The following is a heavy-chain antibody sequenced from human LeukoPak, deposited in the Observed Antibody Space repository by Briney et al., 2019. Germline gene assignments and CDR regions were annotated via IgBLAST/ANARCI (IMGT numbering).Heavy chain of an antibody. J-gene: IGHJ4*02. D-gene: IGHD2-2*01. CDR2: ISGSGAST. V-gene: IGHV3-23*01. CDR3: VKRQCSSTHCYGFDY. CDR1: GFTYSSCV. Sequence: GGSLRLSYAPSGFTYSSCVMACVRQAPGKGLEGVSSISGSGASTYYADSVKGRFTISRDNSMNTLYLQMNSLRADDTAVYYCVKRQCSSTHCYGFDYWGQGTLVTVSS.